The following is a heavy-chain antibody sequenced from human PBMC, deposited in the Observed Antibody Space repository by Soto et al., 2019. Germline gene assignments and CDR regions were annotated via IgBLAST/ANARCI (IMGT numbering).Heavy chain of an antibody. CDR3: AKGGRQWLVRSDFNY. CDR2: VSHDGRNT. Sequence: VQLVESGGGVVQPGRSLRLSCAASGFTCSDYAMHWVRQAPGKGLEWVAVVSHDGRNTHYADSVKGRFTISRDSSKNTVSLKMTSLRAEDTAVYYCAKGGRQWLVRSDFNYWGQGALVTVSS. CDR1: GFTCSDYA. D-gene: IGHD6-19*01. J-gene: IGHJ4*02. V-gene: IGHV3-30*18.